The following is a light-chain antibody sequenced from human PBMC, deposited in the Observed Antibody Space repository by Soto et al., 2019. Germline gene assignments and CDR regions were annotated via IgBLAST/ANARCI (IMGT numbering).Light chain of an antibody. J-gene: IGLJ2*01. CDR1: SSDVGVYKY. CDR2: DVS. V-gene: IGLV2-14*01. CDR3: SSYTGSSTVV. Sequence: QSVLTQPASVSGSPGQSITISCTGTSSDVGVYKYVSWYQQHPGKAPKLMIYDVSNRPSGVSDRFSGSKSGNTASLTISGLQAEDEADYYCSSYTGSSTVVFGGGTKLTVL.